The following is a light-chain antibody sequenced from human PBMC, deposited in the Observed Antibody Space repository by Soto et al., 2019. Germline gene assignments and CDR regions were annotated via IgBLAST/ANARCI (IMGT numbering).Light chain of an antibody. CDR1: SSDVGGYDH. CDR3: SSYTNKDTLL. Sequence: QSVLTQPASVSGSPGQSITISCTRTSSDVGGYDHVSWYQQHPGKAPKLIIYDVTVRPSGISRRFSGSKSDNTASLAVSGLQPEDEADYYCSSYTNKDTLLFGGGTKVTVL. J-gene: IGLJ3*02. V-gene: IGLV2-14*03. CDR2: DVT.